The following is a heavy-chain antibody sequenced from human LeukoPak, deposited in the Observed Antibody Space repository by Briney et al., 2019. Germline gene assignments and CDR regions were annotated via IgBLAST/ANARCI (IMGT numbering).Heavy chain of an antibody. CDR1: GGSISSYY. V-gene: IGHV4-59*12. CDR3: GVLSWYSNGEVP. D-gene: IGHD6-13*01. J-gene: IGHJ5*02. CDR2: IYYSGST. Sequence: SETLSLTCTVSGGSISSYYWSWIRQPPGKGLEWIGYIYYSGSTNYNPSLKSRVTISVDTSKNQFSLKLSSVTAADTAVYYCGVLSWYSNGEVPWGQGTLVTVSS.